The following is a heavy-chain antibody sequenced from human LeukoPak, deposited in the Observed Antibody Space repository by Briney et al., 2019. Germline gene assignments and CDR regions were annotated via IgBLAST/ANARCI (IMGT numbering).Heavy chain of an antibody. D-gene: IGHD3-10*01. CDR2: LACLDASCTE. V-gene: IGHV3-23*01. J-gene: IGHJ4*02. CDR3: VRDSEGSFDY. Sequence: PGRSLRLSCAASGFTFGTFDMSWVRQAPGKGLEWVSTLACLDASCTEYYSDSVKGRFSISRDTSRGTLSLQVNSLRVEDTAMYYCVRDSEGSFDYWGQGALVTVSS. CDR1: GFTFGTFD.